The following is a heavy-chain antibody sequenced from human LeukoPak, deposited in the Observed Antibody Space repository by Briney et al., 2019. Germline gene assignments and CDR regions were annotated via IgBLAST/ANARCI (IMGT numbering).Heavy chain of an antibody. CDR1: GYTFTSYY. CDR3: ANSYGGNPGVTKPAPYYYYREF. CDR2: INPSGGST. D-gene: IGHD4/OR15-4a*01. Sequence: ASVKVSCKASGYTFTSYYMHWVRQAPGQGLEWMGIINPSGGSTSYAQKFQGRVTMTRDTSTSTVYMELSSLRSEDTAVYYWANSYGGNPGVTKPAPYYYYREFGAKGTRVTVSS. V-gene: IGHV1-46*01. J-gene: IGHJ6*03.